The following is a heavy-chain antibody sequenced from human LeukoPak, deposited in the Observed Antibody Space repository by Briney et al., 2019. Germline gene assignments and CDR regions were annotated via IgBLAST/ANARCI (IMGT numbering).Heavy chain of an antibody. CDR1: GYTFTSYG. V-gene: IGHV1-18*01. CDR3: ARTTHRTSEAFDI. D-gene: IGHD4-11*01. Sequence: ASVKVSCKASGYTFTSYGISWVRQAPGQGLEWMGWISTYNGNTNYAQKVQGRVTMTTDTSTTTAYMELKSLRSDDTAVYYCARTTHRTSEAFDIWGQGAMVTVSS. CDR2: ISTYNGNT. J-gene: IGHJ3*02.